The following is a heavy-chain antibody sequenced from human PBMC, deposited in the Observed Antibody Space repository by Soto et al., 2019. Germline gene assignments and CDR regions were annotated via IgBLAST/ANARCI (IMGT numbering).Heavy chain of an antibody. Sequence: SETLSLTCTVSGGSISSSSFHWGWIRQPPGKGLEWIGSIYYSGSTYYSPSLKSRVTISVDTSKNQFSLKLSSVTAAGTAVYYCARGGVDYYDSSGYYFSPYYFDYWGQGSLVT. CDR3: ARGGVDYYDSSGYYFSPYYFDY. CDR1: GGSISSSSFH. D-gene: IGHD3-22*01. V-gene: IGHV4-39*01. J-gene: IGHJ4*02. CDR2: IYYSGST.